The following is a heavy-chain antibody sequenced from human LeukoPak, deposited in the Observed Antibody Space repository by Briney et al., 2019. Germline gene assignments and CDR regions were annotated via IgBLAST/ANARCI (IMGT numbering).Heavy chain of an antibody. J-gene: IGHJ4*02. V-gene: IGHV5-51*01. CDR3: ARQQNWAFLDF. CDR1: GYDFTKYW. Sequence: NRVEYLRISCRASGYDFTKYWIVWVRQVPGKDLELVALIFPGDSQTRYIPSFQGHVTTSVDTSIHTAYLQWSSLQVSDTGLYYCARQQNWAFLDFWGQGTLVAASS. CDR2: IFPGDSQT. D-gene: IGHD3-16*01.